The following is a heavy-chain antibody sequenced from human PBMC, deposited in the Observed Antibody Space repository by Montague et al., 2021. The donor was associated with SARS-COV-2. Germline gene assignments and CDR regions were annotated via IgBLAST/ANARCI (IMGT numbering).Heavy chain of an antibody. V-gene: IGHV4-59*01. CDR1: GGSISSND. CDR3: ASEILGPDYFDY. J-gene: IGHJ4*02. D-gene: IGHD2-15*01. Sequence: SETLSLTCTVSGGSISSNDWNWIRQPPGRGLEWIGYIYYSGSTNYNPSLESRGTISADTYKNNFSLKLRSVTAADTAVYYCASEILGPDYFDYWGQGTLVTVSS. CDR2: IYYSGST.